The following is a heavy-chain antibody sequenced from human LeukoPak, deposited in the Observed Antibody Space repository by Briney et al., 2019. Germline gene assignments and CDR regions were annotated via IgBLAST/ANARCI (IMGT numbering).Heavy chain of an antibody. CDR1: GGTFSSYA. V-gene: IGHV1-69*05. J-gene: IGHJ4*02. Sequence: SVKVSCKASGGTFSSYAISWVRQAPGQGLEWMGGIIPIFGTANYAQKFQGRVTITTDESTGTAYMELSSLRSGDTAVYYCASPLLTGYYGSGSYYNGFDYWGQGTLVTVSS. CDR2: IIPIFGTA. D-gene: IGHD3-10*01. CDR3: ASPLLTGYYGSGSYYNGFDY.